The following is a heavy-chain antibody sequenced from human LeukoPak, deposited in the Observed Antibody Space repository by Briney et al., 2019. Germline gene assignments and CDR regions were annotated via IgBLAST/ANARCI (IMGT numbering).Heavy chain of an antibody. J-gene: IGHJ3*02. Sequence: GGSLRLSCAASGFTFSSYGMHWVRQAPGKGLEWVAFIRYDGSNKYYADSVKGRFTISRDNSKNTLYLQMNSLRAEDTAVYYCARDGVMITFGGVIAPYDAFDIWGQGTMVTVSS. CDR2: IRYDGSNK. V-gene: IGHV3-30*02. D-gene: IGHD3-16*02. CDR3: ARDGVMITFGGVIAPYDAFDI. CDR1: GFTFSSYG.